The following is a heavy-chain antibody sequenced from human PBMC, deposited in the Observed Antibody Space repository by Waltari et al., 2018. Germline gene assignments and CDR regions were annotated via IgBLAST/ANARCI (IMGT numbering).Heavy chain of an antibody. CDR3: AKDLRVLLWFGEGSSMDV. CDR2: ISYDGSNK. Sequence: QVQLVESGGGVVQPGRSLRLSCAASGFTFSSYGMHWVRQAQAKGLEWVAVISYDGSNKYYADSVKGRFTISRDNSKNTLYLQMNSLRAEDTAVYYCAKDLRVLLWFGEGSSMDVWGQGTTVTVSS. CDR1: GFTFSSYG. D-gene: IGHD3-10*01. V-gene: IGHV3-30*18. J-gene: IGHJ6*02.